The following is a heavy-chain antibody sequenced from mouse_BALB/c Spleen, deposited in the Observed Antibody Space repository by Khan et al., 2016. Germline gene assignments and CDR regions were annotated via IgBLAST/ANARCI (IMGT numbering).Heavy chain of an antibody. CDR2: ITTETEEP. V-gene: IGHV9-2-1*01. J-gene: IGHJ2*02. D-gene: IGHD1-1*01. CDR1: GYTFTDSS. Sequence: QIQLVQSGPELKKPGETVRISCKASGYTFTDSSMHWVKQAPGKGLKWMGWITTETEEPTYADDFKGRFAFSLETSASTAYLQIDNLKNEDTATYLVTPCSYEYCFDHWGQGTSLTVSS. CDR3: TPCSYEYCFDH.